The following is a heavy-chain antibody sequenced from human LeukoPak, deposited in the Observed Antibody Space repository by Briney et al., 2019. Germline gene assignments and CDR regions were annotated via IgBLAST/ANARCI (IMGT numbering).Heavy chain of an antibody. D-gene: IGHD3-22*01. J-gene: IGHJ4*02. CDR2: IYYSGST. V-gene: IGHV4-59*08. CDR3: ARHYYDSSGYHPPFDY. CDR1: GGSISSYY. Sequence: SETLSLTCTVSGGSISSYYWSWIRQPPGKGLEWIGYIYYSGSTNYNPSLKSRVTISVDTSKNQFSLKLSSVTAADTAVYYCARHYYDSSGYHPPFDYWGQGTLVTVSS.